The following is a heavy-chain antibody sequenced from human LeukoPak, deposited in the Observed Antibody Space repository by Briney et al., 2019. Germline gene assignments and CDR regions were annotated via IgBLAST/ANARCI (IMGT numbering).Heavy chain of an antibody. Sequence: SETLSLTCHVSRYSISSGLYWGWIRQSPGKGLEWIGTIYHSGSTYYNPSLKSRVTISVDTSKNQFSLKLSSVTAADTAVYYCARAGWSGYLGAIDYWGQGTLVTVSS. CDR3: ARAGWSGYLGAIDY. CDR2: IYHSGST. CDR1: RYSISSGLY. V-gene: IGHV4-38-2*01. J-gene: IGHJ4*02. D-gene: IGHD3-3*01.